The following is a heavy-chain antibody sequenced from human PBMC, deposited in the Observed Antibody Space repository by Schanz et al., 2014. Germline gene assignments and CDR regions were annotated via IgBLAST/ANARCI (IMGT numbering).Heavy chain of an antibody. CDR1: GFTFSTDA. D-gene: IGHD1-1*01. CDR2: ISGSGGST. CDR3: AKIERNED. V-gene: IGHV3-23*04. Sequence: EVQLVQSGGGLVQPGGSLRLSCAASGFTFSTDAMSWVRQAPGKGLEWVIVISGSGGSTYYADSVRGRFTMSRDNSKNTVHLQMNSLRAEDTAVYFCAKIERNEDWGQGTLVTVSS. J-gene: IGHJ4*02.